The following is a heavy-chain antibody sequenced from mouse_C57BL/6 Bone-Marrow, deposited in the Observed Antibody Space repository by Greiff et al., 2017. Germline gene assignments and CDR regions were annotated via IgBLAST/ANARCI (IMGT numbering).Heavy chain of an antibody. V-gene: IGHV5-17*01. Sequence: EVQLVESGGGLVKPGGSLKLSCAASGFTFSDYGVHWVRQAPEKGLEWVAYISSGSSTIYYADTVKGRFTISRDNAKNTLFLQMTSLRSEDTAMYYCARPYYYAMDYWGQGTSVTVSS. CDR1: GFTFSDYG. CDR2: ISSGSSTI. J-gene: IGHJ4*01. CDR3: ARPYYYAMDY.